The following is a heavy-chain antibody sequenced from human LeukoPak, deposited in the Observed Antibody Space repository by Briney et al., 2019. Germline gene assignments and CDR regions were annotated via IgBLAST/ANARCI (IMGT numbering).Heavy chain of an antibody. D-gene: IGHD3-16*01. V-gene: IGHV4-38-2*01. CDR2: IYHNEST. CDR1: GYSISTGYY. CDR3: ARLYWGLGAFDI. J-gene: IGHJ3*02. Sequence: SETLSLTCAVSGYSISTGYYWGWIRQPPGKGVEWIGSIYHNESTYYNQSLKSRVTISVDTSKNQFSLKLSSVTAADTAVYYCARLYWGLGAFDIWGQGTMVTVSS.